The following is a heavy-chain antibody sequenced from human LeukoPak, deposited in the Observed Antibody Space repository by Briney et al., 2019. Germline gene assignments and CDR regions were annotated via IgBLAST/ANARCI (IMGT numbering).Heavy chain of an antibody. D-gene: IGHD3-10*01. Sequence: ASVQVSCKDSGYTFTSYDSNGLRQAAGQGLEWMGWMNPDSGATGFAQKFQARVTLTRNISANTAYMELSRLPSEDTAVYYCATDIIEGQVYWGQGTLITVSS. CDR1: GYTFTSYD. J-gene: IGHJ4*02. CDR3: ATDIIEGQVY. CDR2: MNPDSGAT. V-gene: IGHV1-8*01.